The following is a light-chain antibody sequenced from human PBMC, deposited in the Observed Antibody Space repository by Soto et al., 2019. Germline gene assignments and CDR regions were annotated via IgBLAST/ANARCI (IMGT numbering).Light chain of an antibody. CDR3: QQYGSSPKT. CDR2: GAS. V-gene: IGKV3-20*01. J-gene: IGKJ1*01. CDR1: QSVRSN. Sequence: EIVMTQSPDTVYVSPGERATLSCRASQSVRSNLAWYQHKPGQAPRLLIYGASSRATGIPDRFSGSGSGTDFTLTINRLEPEDFAVYYCQQYGSSPKTFGQGTKVDI.